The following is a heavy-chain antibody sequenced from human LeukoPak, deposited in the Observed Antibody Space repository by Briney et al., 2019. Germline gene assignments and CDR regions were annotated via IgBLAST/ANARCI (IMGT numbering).Heavy chain of an antibody. V-gene: IGHV3-7*01. J-gene: IGHJ4*02. Sequence: GGSLRLSCAASGFTFSSYWMSWVRQAPGKGLEWVANIKQDGSEKYYLDSVKGRFTISRDNAENSLYLQMNSLRAEDTAVYYCAREVVAAAGSYYFDYWGQGTLVTVSS. CDR1: GFTFSSYW. D-gene: IGHD6-13*01. CDR3: AREVVAAAGSYYFDY. CDR2: IKQDGSEK.